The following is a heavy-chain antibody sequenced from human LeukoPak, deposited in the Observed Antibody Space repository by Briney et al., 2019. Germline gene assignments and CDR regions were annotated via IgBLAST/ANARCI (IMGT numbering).Heavy chain of an antibody. CDR3: SDFDY. Sequence: GGSLRLSCAASGFTFSRSWVSWVRQAPGKGLVWVAQINNDGSSTMYADSVKGRFTISRDNAKNTLYLQMNSLRAEDTAVYYCSDFDYWGQGTLVTVSS. CDR2: INNDGSST. J-gene: IGHJ4*02. CDR1: GFTFSRSW. V-gene: IGHV3-74*03.